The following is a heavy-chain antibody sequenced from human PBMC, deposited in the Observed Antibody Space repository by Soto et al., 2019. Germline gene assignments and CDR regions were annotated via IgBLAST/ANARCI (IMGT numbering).Heavy chain of an antibody. CDR3: ARDIRYYDFWSGYLRYYYYGMDV. CDR2: IIPIFGTA. J-gene: IGHJ6*02. CDR1: GGTFSSYA. Sequence: ASVKVSCKASGGTFSSYAISWVRQAPGQGLEWMGGIIPIFGTANYAQKFQGRVTITADKSTSTAYMELSSLRSEDTAVYYCARDIRYYDFWSGYLRYYYYGMDVWGQGTTVTVSS. V-gene: IGHV1-69*06. D-gene: IGHD3-3*01.